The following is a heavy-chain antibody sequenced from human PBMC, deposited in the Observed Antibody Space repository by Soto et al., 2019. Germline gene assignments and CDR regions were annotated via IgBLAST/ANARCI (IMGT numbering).Heavy chain of an antibody. V-gene: IGHV3-23*01. CDR3: AKDSTVTTSLYFYYYGCDV. CDR2: VSGRGGIK. J-gene: IGHJ6*01. CDR1: VGTWVDFG. Sequence: GLLRLRWTAAVGTWVDFGGSCVRQAPGRGMEWVASVSGRGGIKKYADSVKGVFIISRDNSNSTLYLQMDSLGGEDTAVYYCAKDSTVTTSLYFYYYGCDVWGQGTTVTVS. D-gene: IGHD4-17*01.